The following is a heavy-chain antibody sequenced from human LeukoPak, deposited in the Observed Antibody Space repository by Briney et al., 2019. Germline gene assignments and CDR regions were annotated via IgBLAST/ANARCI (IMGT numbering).Heavy chain of an antibody. CDR3: ARGPPGYYDFWSGYYDY. CDR2: INHSGST. Sequence: KTSETLSLTCAVYGGSFSGYYWSWIRQPPGKGLEWIGEINHSGSTNYNPSLKSRVTISVDTSKNQFSLKLSSVTAADTAVYYCARGPPGYYDFWSGYYDYWGQGPWSPSP. V-gene: IGHV4-34*01. J-gene: IGHJ4*02. CDR1: GGSFSGYY. D-gene: IGHD3-3*01.